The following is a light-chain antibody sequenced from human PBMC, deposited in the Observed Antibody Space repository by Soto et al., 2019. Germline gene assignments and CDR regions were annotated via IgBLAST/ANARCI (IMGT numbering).Light chain of an antibody. J-gene: IGKJ1*01. CDR2: GAS. Sequence: EIVMTQSPATLSVSPGERATLSCRASQTVSSNLAWYQQKPGQAPRLLIYGASTRATGIPARFSGSGSGREFTLTISSLQSEDFAVYYCQHSNNWPRTFGQGTKVEIK. CDR3: QHSNNWPRT. CDR1: QTVSSN. V-gene: IGKV3-15*01.